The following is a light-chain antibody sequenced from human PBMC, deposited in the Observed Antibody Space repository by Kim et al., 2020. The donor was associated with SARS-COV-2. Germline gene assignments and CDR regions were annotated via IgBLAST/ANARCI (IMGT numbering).Light chain of an antibody. CDR2: DAS. CDR3: LQQDNFPYT. Sequence: AAQMTQSPSSLSASVGDRVTITCRASQGIRNGLDWCQQKPGEAPNLLIFDASTLQSGVPSRFSGSGSGTDFTLTISSLQPEKFATYFCLQQDNFPYTFGQGTKLQI. CDR1: QGIRNG. V-gene: IGKV1-6*01. J-gene: IGKJ2*01.